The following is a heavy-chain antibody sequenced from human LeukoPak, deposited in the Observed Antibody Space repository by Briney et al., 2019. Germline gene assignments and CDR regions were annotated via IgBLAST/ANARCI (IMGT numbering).Heavy chain of an antibody. CDR3: ARVNYGSGAPYYYYYYMDV. J-gene: IGHJ6*03. V-gene: IGHV3-30-3*01. D-gene: IGHD3-10*01. Sequence: GRSLRLSCAASGFTFSSYAMHWVRQAPGKGLEWVAVISYDGSNKYYADSVKGRFTISRDNSKNTLYLQMNSLRAEDTAVYYCARVNYGSGAPYYYYYYMDVWGKGTTVTVSS. CDR2: ISYDGSNK. CDR1: GFTFSSYA.